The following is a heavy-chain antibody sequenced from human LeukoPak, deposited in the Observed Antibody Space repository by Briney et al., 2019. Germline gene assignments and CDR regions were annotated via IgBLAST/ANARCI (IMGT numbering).Heavy chain of an antibody. Sequence: SETLSLTCAVYGGSFSGYYWSWIRQPPGKGLEWIGEINHSGGTNYNPSLKSRVTISVDTSKNQFSLKLSSVTAADTAVYYCARGTPFYYDFWSGYYPTRNYYYYGMDVWGQGTTVTVSS. J-gene: IGHJ6*02. V-gene: IGHV4-34*01. CDR1: GGSFSGYY. CDR2: INHSGGT. CDR3: ARGTPFYYDFWSGYYPTRNYYYYGMDV. D-gene: IGHD3-3*01.